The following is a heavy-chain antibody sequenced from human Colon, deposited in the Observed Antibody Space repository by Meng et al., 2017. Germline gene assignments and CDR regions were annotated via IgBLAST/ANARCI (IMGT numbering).Heavy chain of an antibody. CDR3: AREFGGLRSFEY. J-gene: IGHJ4*02. CDR2: INAGNGDT. V-gene: IGHV1-3*01. D-gene: IGHD3-10*01. CDR1: GYTFTTYA. Sequence: QVQPVQSGAEVKKPGASVKVSCKASGYTFTTYALHWVRQAPGQTLEWMGWINAGNGDTEYSQNFQGRVTLTRDTSASTAYMELTSLRSEDTAVYYCAREFGGLRSFEYWGRGTLVTVSS.